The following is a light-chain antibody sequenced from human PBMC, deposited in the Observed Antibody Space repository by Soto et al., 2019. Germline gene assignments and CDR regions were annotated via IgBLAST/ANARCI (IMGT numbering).Light chain of an antibody. V-gene: IGKV1-5*03. CDR3: QHFNNYPLA. CDR2: QAS. Sequence: DIQMTQSPSTLSGSVGDSVTMTVRASQTISSWLAWYQQKPGKAPKLLIYQASNLQSGVPSRFSGSGSGTEFTLTISSLQPEDFATYYCQHFNNYPLAFGQGTKVDIK. J-gene: IGKJ1*01. CDR1: QTISSW.